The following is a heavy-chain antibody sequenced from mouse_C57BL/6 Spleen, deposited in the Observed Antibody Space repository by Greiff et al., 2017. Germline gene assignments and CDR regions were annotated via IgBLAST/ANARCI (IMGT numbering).Heavy chain of an antibody. V-gene: IGHV5-17*01. CDR3: ARKAYYSNYDWYFDV. Sequence: EVQVVESGGGLVKPGGSLKLSCAASGFTFSDYGMHWVRQAPEKGLEWVAYISSGSSTIYYADTVKGRFTISRDNAKNTLFLQMTSLRSEDTAMYYCARKAYYSNYDWYFDVWGTGTTVTVSS. CDR2: ISSGSSTI. CDR1: GFTFSDYG. D-gene: IGHD2-5*01. J-gene: IGHJ1*03.